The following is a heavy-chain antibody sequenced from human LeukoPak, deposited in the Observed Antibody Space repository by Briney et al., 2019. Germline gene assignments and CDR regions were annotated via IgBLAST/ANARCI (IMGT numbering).Heavy chain of an antibody. D-gene: IGHD3-10*01. V-gene: IGHV1-18*01. CDR1: GYTFTSYG. CDR3: ARGYGSGSYNYYYGMDV. J-gene: IGHJ6*02. CDR2: ISAYNGNT. Sequence: ASVKVSYKASGYTFTSYGISWVRQAPGQGLEWMGWISAYNGNTNYAQKLQGRVTMTTDTSTSTAYMELRSLRSDDTAVYYCARGYGSGSYNYYYGMDVWGQGTTVTVSS.